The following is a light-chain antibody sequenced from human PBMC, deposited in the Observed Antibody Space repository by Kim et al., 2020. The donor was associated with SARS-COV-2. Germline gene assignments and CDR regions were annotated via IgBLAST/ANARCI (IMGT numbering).Light chain of an antibody. CDR1: HSISNY. J-gene: IGKJ5*01. Sequence: LSQGERATLSCRASHSISNYLAWYQQKPGQAPRLLIYDASNGATGIPARFSGSGSGTDFTLTISSLEPEDFAVYYCQQRSNWPPTFGQGTRLEIK. V-gene: IGKV3-11*01. CDR3: QQRSNWPPT. CDR2: DAS.